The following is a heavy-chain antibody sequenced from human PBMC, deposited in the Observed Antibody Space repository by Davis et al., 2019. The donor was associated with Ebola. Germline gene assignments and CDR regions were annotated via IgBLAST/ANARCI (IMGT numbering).Heavy chain of an antibody. Sequence: ASVKVSCKVSGYTLTELSMHWVRQAPGKGLEWMGGFDPEDGETIYAQKFQGRVTMTEDTSTDTAYMELSSLRSEDTAVYYCATVGISYDILTGYYSSYYYYGRDVWGQGTTVTVSS. J-gene: IGHJ6*02. V-gene: IGHV1-24*01. CDR2: FDPEDGET. CDR3: ATVGISYDILTGYYSSYYYYGRDV. CDR1: GYTLTELS. D-gene: IGHD3-9*01.